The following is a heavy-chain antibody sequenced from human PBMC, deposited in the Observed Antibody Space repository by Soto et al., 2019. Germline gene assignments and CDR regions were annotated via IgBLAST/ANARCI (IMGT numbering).Heavy chain of an antibody. Sequence: QVQLVQSGAEVKKPGSSVKVSCKASGGTFSSYASSWVRQAPGQGLEWMGGIIPILGTANYAQKFQGRVTITADESTSTAYMERSSLRSEDTAVYYCASHSYGYFPHYYHGIDVWGQGTTVTVSS. CDR3: ASHSYGYFPHYYHGIDV. J-gene: IGHJ6*02. CDR1: GGTFSSYA. CDR2: IIPILGTA. V-gene: IGHV1-69*12. D-gene: IGHD5-18*01.